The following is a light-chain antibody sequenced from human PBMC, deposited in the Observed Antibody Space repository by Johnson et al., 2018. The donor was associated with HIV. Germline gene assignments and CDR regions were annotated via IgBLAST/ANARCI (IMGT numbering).Light chain of an antibody. CDR2: ENY. CDR1: SSNIGNNY. V-gene: IGLV1-51*02. Sequence: QPVLTQPPSVSAAPGQKVTISCSGSSSNIGNNYVSWYQQLPGTAPKLLIYENYKRPSGIPDRFSGSKSGTSASLGITGLQTGDEADYYCGTWDSSLSAGGVFGTGTKVTVL. CDR3: GTWDSSLSAGGV. J-gene: IGLJ1*01.